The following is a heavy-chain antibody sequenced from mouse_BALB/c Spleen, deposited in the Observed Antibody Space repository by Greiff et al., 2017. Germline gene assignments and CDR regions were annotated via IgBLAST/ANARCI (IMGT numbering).Heavy chain of an antibody. CDR3: ARREYGNSMDY. D-gene: IGHD2-10*02. Sequence: EVQLVESGGGLVKPGGSLKLSCAASGFAFSSYDMSWVRQTPEKRLEWVAYISSGGGSTYYPDTVKGRFTISRDNAKNTLYLQMSSLKSEDTAMYYCARREYGNSMDYWGQGTSVTVSS. J-gene: IGHJ4*01. V-gene: IGHV5-12-1*01. CDR1: GFAFSSYD. CDR2: ISSGGGST.